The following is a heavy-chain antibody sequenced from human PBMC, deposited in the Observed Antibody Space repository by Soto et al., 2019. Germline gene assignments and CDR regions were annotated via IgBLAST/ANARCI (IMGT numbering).Heavy chain of an antibody. J-gene: IGHJ5*02. CDR2: IIPILGIA. Sequence: SLKVSCKASGGTFSSYTISWVRQAPGQGLEWMGRIIPILGIANYAQKFQGRVTITADESTSTAYMELSSLRSEDTAVYYCARVCSELVLWAPWFDPWGQGTLVPVSS. CDR1: GGTFSSYT. CDR3: ARVCSELVLWAPWFDP. D-gene: IGHD6-6*01. V-gene: IGHV1-69*02.